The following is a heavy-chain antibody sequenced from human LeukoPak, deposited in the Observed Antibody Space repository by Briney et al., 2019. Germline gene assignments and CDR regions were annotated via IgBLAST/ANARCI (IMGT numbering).Heavy chain of an antibody. J-gene: IGHJ3*02. CDR1: GYTFTSYG. CDR3: ARTRSSSPPPGAFDI. CDR2: ISAYNGNT. D-gene: IGHD6-6*01. Sequence: VASVKVSCKASGYTFTSYGISWVRQAPGQGLEWMGWISAYNGNTNYAQKLQGRVTMTTDTSTSTAYMELRSLRSDDTAVYYCARTRSSSPPPGAFDIWGQGTMVTVSS. V-gene: IGHV1-18*01.